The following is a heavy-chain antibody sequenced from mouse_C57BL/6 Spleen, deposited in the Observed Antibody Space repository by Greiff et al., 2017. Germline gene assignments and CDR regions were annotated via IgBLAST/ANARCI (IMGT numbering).Heavy chain of an antibody. CDR3: SRDGYYPFAY. Sequence: VQLQQPGAELVRPGSSVKLSCKASGYTFTSYWMHWVKQRPIQGLEWIGNIDPSDSETHYNQKFKDKATLTVDKSSSTAYMQLSSLTSEDSAVXYCSRDGYYPFAYWGQGTLVTVSA. J-gene: IGHJ3*01. CDR2: IDPSDSET. V-gene: IGHV1-52*01. CDR1: GYTFTSYW. D-gene: IGHD2-3*01.